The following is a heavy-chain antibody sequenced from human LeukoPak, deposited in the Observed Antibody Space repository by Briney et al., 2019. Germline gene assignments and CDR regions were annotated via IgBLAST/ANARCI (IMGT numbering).Heavy chain of an antibody. V-gene: IGHV3-74*01. CDR3: ARSVSGNYGRFDY. Sequence: GGSLRLSCAGSGFTFRTYWMHWVRHGPGKGLVWVSRISPDGSSTSYADSVKGRFTISRDNADNTLYLQMNSLRVEDTAVYYCARSVSGNYGRFDYWGQGTLVTVSS. CDR2: ISPDGSST. J-gene: IGHJ4*02. D-gene: IGHD1-26*01. CDR1: GFTFRTYW.